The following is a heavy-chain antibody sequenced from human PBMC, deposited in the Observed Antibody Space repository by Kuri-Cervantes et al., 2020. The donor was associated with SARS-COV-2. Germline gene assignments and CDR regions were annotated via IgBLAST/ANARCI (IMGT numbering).Heavy chain of an antibody. CDR1: GFTFSSYD. D-gene: IGHD3-22*01. J-gene: IGHJ2*01. V-gene: IGHV3-13*04. CDR3: ARGYYDSSGYPLGWYFDL. CDR2: IGTAGDT. Sequence: LSLTCAASGFTFSSYDMHWVRQAIGKGLEWVSAIGTAGDTYYPGSVKGRFTISRENAKNSLYLQMNSLRAGDTAVYYCARGYYDSSGYPLGWYFDLWGRGTLVTVSS.